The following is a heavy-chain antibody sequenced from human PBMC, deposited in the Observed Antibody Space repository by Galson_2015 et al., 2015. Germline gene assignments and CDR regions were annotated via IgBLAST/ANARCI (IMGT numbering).Heavy chain of an antibody. Sequence: SVKVSCKASGGTFSSYAISWVRQAPGQGLEWMGGIIPIFGTANYAQKFQGRVTITADESTSTAYMELSSLRSEDTAAYYCARGPDAGYCSSTSCLYYYYMDVWGKGTTVTVSS. D-gene: IGHD2-2*01. CDR1: GGTFSSYA. J-gene: IGHJ6*03. CDR2: IIPIFGTA. CDR3: ARGPDAGYCSSTSCLYYYYMDV. V-gene: IGHV1-69*13.